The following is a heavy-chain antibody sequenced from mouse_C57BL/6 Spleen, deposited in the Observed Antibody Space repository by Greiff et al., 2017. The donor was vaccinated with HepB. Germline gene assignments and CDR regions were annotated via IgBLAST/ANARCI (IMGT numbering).Heavy chain of an antibody. CDR3: AGWGDSSDSWFAY. CDR1: GYTFTSYW. CDR2: IDPSDSYT. J-gene: IGHJ3*01. D-gene: IGHD3-2*02. V-gene: IGHV1-69*01. Sequence: VQLQQSGAELVMPGASVKLSCKASGYTFTSYWMHWVKQRPGQGLEWIGEIDPSDSYTNYNQKFKGKSTLTVDKSSSTAYMQLSSLTSEDSAVYYGAGWGDSSDSWFAYWGQGTLVTVSA.